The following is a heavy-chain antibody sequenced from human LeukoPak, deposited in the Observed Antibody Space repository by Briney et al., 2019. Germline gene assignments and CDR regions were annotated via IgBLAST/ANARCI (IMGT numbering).Heavy chain of an antibody. D-gene: IGHD1-26*01. Sequence: ASVKVSCKASAYTFTAFYMHWVRQAPGQGLEWMGWINPNSGGTNYEQQFQGRVTMTRDTSISTAYMELSRLRSDDTAVYYCARDGLGGTEGWFDPWGQGTLVTVSS. CDR1: AYTFTAFY. J-gene: IGHJ5*02. V-gene: IGHV1-2*02. CDR2: INPNSGGT. CDR3: ARDGLGGTEGWFDP.